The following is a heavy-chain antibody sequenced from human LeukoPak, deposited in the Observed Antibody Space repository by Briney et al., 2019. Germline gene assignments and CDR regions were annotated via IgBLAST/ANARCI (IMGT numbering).Heavy chain of an antibody. J-gene: IGHJ4*02. V-gene: IGHV4-39*01. Sequence: SETLSLTCTVSGGSISSSSYYWGWIRQPPGKGLEWIGSIYYSGSTYYNPPLKSRVTISVDTSKNQFSLKLSSVTAADTAVYYCARGDDCGDSLDYWGQGTLVTVSS. D-gene: IGHD4-17*01. CDR2: IYYSGST. CDR3: ARGDDCGDSLDY. CDR1: GGSISSSSYY.